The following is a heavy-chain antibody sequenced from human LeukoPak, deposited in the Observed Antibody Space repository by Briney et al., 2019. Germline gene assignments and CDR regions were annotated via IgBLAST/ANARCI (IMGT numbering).Heavy chain of an antibody. Sequence: GGSLRLSCAASGFTFSSYGMHWVRQAPSKGLEWVAFIRYDGSNKYYADSVKGRFTISRDNSKNTLYLQMNSLRAEDTAVYYCAKDEEVATINSFDYWGQGTLVTVSS. CDR2: IRYDGSNK. CDR3: AKDEEVATINSFDY. CDR1: GFTFSSYG. D-gene: IGHD5-12*01. V-gene: IGHV3-30*02. J-gene: IGHJ4*02.